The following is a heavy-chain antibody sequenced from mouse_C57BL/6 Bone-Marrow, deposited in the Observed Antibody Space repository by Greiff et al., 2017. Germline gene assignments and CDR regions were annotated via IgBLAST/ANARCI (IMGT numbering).Heavy chain of an antibody. CDR1: GYTFTSYW. D-gene: IGHD1-1*01. V-gene: IGHV1-61*01. CDR2: IYPSDSET. J-gene: IGHJ2*01. Sequence: QVQLQQPGAELVRPGSSVKLSCKASGYTFTSYWMDWVKQRPGQGLEWIGNIYPSDSETHYNQKFKDKATLTVDKSSSTAYMQLSSLTSEDSAVYYCALITTVVPFDYWGQGTTLTVSS. CDR3: ALITTVVPFDY.